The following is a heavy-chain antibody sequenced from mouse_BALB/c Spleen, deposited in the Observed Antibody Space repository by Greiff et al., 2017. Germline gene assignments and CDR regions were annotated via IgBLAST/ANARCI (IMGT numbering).Heavy chain of an antibody. CDR3: ARRSYGSSYWYFDV. CDR1: GFTFSSYY. Sequence: EVKVVESGGGLVKLGGSLKLSCAASGFTFSSYYMSWVRQTPEKRLELVAAINSNGGSTYYPDTVKGRFTISRDNAKNTLYLQMSSLKSEDTALYFCARRSYGSSYWYFDVWGAGTSVTVSS. V-gene: IGHV5-6-2*01. J-gene: IGHJ1*01. D-gene: IGHD1-1*01. CDR2: INSNGGST.